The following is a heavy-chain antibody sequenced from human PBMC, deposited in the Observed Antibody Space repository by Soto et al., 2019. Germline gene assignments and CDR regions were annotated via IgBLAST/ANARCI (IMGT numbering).Heavy chain of an antibody. CDR1: GFSLSTGGVG. V-gene: IGHV2-5*02. CDR3: IQSRCGGDCLQSYASHYYYGMDV. CDR2: TYWDDDK. D-gene: IGHD2-21*02. Sequence: QITLKESGPTLVKPTQTLTLTSTFSGFSLSTGGVGVGWMRQPPGKALEWVALTYWDDDKRYSPSLRSRLTLSRDTSKNQVVLTMTTMNPVDTATYHCIQSRCGGDCLQSYASHYYYGMDVWGQGTTVTVSS. J-gene: IGHJ6*02.